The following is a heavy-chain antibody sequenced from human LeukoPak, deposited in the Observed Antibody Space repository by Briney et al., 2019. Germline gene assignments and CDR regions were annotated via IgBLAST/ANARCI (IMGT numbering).Heavy chain of an antibody. D-gene: IGHD2-15*01. J-gene: IGHJ4*02. CDR3: ARDRGYCSGGICYPKNFDY. CDR1: GFTFSDYY. Sequence: PGGSLRLSCAASGFTFSDYYMSWIRQAPGKGLEWVSYISSSSSYTNYADSVKGRFTISRDNAKNSLYLQMNSLRAEDTAVYYCARDRGYCSGGICYPKNFDYWGQGTLVTVSS. V-gene: IGHV3-11*06. CDR2: ISSSSSYT.